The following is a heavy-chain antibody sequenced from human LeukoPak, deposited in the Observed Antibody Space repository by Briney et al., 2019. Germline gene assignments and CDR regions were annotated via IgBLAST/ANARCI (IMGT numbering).Heavy chain of an antibody. J-gene: IGHJ4*02. Sequence: PSGGSLRLSCAASGFTFSSYAMSWVRQAPWKGLEWVSAISGSGGSTYYADSVKGRFTISRDNSKNTLYLQMNSLRAEDTAVYYCAKRYCSSTSCYVDYWGQGTLVTVSS. V-gene: IGHV3-23*01. CDR3: AKRYCSSTSCYVDY. CDR1: GFTFSSYA. CDR2: ISGSGGST. D-gene: IGHD2-2*01.